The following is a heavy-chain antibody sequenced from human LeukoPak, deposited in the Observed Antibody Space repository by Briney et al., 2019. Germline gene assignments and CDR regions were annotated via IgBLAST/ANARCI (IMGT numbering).Heavy chain of an antibody. CDR2: ISAYNGNT. V-gene: IGHV1-18*01. CDR1: GYTFTSYG. D-gene: IGHD1-26*01. J-gene: IGHJ5*02. Sequence: ASVKVSCKASGYTFTSYGISWVRQAPGQGLEWMGWISAYNGNTNYAQKLQGRVTMTTDTSTSTAYMELRSLRSDDTAVYYCAREGWSYGSNNWFDPWGQGTLVTVSS. CDR3: AREGWSYGSNNWFDP.